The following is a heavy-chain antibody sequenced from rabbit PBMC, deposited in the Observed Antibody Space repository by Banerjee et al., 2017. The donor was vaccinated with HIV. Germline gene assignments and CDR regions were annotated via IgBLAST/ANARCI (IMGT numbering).Heavy chain of an antibody. CDR3: ARDVDSSGGDFNL. D-gene: IGHD1-1*01. CDR1: GFSFSSSYW. V-gene: IGHV1S45*01. CDR2: INTGSSGST. J-gene: IGHJ4*01. Sequence: EESGGDLVKPEGSLTLTCTASGFSFSSSYWIYWVRQAPGKGLEWIACINTGSSGSTWYASWAKGRFTISKSSSTTVTLQMTSLTAADTATYFCARDVDSSGGDFNLWGPGTLVTVS.